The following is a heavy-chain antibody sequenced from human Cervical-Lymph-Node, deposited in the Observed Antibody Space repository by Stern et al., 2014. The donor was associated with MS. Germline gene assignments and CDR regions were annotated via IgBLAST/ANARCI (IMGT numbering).Heavy chain of an antibody. CDR3: ATNGDIAAAGFDY. D-gene: IGHD6-13*01. J-gene: IGHJ4*02. CDR2: IYYSGST. CDR1: GGSISSSSYY. V-gene: IGHV4-39*01. Sequence: QLQLQESGPGLVKPSETLSLTCTVSGGSISSSSYYWGWIRQPPGKGLEWIGSIYYSGSTYYNPSLKSRVTISVDTSKNQFSLKLSSVTAADTAVYYCATNGDIAAAGFDYWGQGTLVTVSS.